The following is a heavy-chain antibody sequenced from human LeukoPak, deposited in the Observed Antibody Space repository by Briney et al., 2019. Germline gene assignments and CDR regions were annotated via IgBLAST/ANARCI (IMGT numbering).Heavy chain of an antibody. CDR3: ARHPDYYDSSGFDY. J-gene: IGHJ4*02. CDR1: GGSISSSY. Sequence: PSETLSLTCTVPGGSISSSYWSWIRQPPGKGLEWIVYIYYSGSTNYNPSLKSRVTISVDTAKNPFSLKLSSVTAADTAVYYCARHPDYYDSSGFDYWGQGTLVTVSS. V-gene: IGHV4-59*08. CDR2: IYYSGST. D-gene: IGHD3-22*01.